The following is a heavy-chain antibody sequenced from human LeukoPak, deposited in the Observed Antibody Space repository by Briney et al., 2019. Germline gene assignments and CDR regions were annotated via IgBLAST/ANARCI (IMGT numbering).Heavy chain of an antibody. CDR3: ARDLYDFWSGYYPNPFDY. CDR2: INPNSGGT. CDR1: GYTFTGYY. Sequence: EASVKVSCKASGYTFTGYYMHWVRQAPGQGLEWMGWINPNSGGTNYAQKFQGRVTMTRNTSISTAYMELSRLRSDDTAVYYCARDLYDFWSGYYPNPFDYWGQGTLVTVSS. J-gene: IGHJ4*02. D-gene: IGHD3-3*01. V-gene: IGHV1-2*02.